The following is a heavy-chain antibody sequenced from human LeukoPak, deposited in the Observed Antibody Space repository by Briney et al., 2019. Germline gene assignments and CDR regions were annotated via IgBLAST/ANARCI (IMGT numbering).Heavy chain of an antibody. CDR1: GGSFSGYY. V-gene: IGHV4-34*01. J-gene: IGHJ6*02. CDR2: INHSGST. D-gene: IGHD3-3*01. CDR3: ARGRITILGVARYYYGMDV. Sequence: SETLSLTCAVYGGSFSGYYWSWIRQPPGKGLEWIGEINHSGSTNYNPSLKSRVTISVDTSKNQFSLKLSSVTAADTAVYYCARGRITILGVARYYYGMDVWGQGTTVTVSS.